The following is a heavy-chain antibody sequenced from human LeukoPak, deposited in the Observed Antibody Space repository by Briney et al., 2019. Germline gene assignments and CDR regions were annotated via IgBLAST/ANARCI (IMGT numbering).Heavy chain of an antibody. J-gene: IGHJ4*02. CDR3: ARNYDILTGLPYFDY. CDR2: ISSSSSYI. CDR1: GFTFSSYS. V-gene: IGHV3-21*01. D-gene: IGHD3-9*01. Sequence: GSLRLSCAASGFTFSSYSMNWVRQAPGKGLEWVSSISSSSSYIYYADSVKGRFTISRDNAKNSLYLQMNSLRAEDTAVYYCARNYDILTGLPYFDYWGQGTLVTVSS.